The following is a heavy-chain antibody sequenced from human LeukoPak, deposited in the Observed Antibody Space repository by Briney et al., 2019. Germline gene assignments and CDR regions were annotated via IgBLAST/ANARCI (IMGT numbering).Heavy chain of an antibody. V-gene: IGHV3-21*01. Sequence: GGSLRLSCTASGFTFGDYAMSWFRQAPGKGLEWVSSISSSSSYIYYADSVKGRFTISRDNAKNTLYLQMNSLRAEDTAVYYCARAPTVLVGYCSSSSCQADYWGQGTLVTVSS. CDR1: GFTFGDYA. CDR2: ISSSSSYI. CDR3: ARAPTVLVGYCSSSSCQADY. D-gene: IGHD2-2*01. J-gene: IGHJ4*02.